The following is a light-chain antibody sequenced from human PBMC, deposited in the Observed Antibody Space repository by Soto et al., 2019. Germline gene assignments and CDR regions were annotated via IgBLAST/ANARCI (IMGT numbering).Light chain of an antibody. CDR3: QQLNNSPFT. V-gene: IGKV1-9*01. CDR2: AAS. CDR1: QGISSY. Sequence: DIQLTQSPSFLSASVGDRVTIICRASQGISSYLAWYQQKPGKAPNLLIYAASTLQTVVPSRFSGSGSGTEFPLTISGRQHEDFATYYCQQLNNSPFTFGAGTKVDIK. J-gene: IGKJ3*01.